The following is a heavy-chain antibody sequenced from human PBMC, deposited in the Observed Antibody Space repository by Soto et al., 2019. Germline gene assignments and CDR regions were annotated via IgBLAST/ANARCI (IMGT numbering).Heavy chain of an antibody. CDR3: ERHLDSMVRGIVPLYGS. CDR1: GGTFRSYA. V-gene: IGHV1-69*05. CDR2: IIPIFGTA. D-gene: IGHD3-10*01. J-gene: IGHJ5*02. Sequence: SVKVSCKASGGTFRSYAISWVRQAPGQGLEWMVGIIPIFGTANYAQKLQGRVTMTTETSTRPAYGELRRMRSDDRSVYYGERHLDSMVRGIVPLYGSWGQGTLVTVSS.